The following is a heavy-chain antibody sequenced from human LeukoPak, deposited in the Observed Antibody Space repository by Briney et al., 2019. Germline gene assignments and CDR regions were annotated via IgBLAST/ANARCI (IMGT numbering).Heavy chain of an antibody. CDR1: GFTFSSYE. CDR3: ARDGVYYDSSGLDY. J-gene: IGHJ4*02. D-gene: IGHD3-22*01. CDR2: FSSSGSTI. Sequence: GGSLRLSCAASGFTFSSYEMNWVRQAPGKGLEWVSYFSSSGSTIYYADSVKGRFTISRDNAKNSLYLQMNSLRAEDTAVFYCARDGVYYDSSGLDYWGQGTLVTVSS. V-gene: IGHV3-48*03.